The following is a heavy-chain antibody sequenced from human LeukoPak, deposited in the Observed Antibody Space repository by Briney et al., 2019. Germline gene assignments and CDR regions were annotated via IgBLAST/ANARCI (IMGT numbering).Heavy chain of an antibody. CDR2: IQTDGNTK. CDR3: AREESSLVLGGLAY. D-gene: IGHD6-13*01. J-gene: IGHJ4*02. CDR1: GFTFNTYA. V-gene: IGHV3-30*02. Sequence: PGGSLRLSCAASGFTFNTYAMNWVRQAPGKGLEWVTFIQTDGNTKYYADSVRGRLTISRDNSKNTVSLQMNSLRAEDTAVYYCAREESSLVLGGLAYWGQGTLVTVSS.